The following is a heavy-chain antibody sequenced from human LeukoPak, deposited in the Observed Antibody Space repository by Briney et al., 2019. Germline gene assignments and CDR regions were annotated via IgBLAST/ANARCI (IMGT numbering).Heavy chain of an antibody. CDR2: IYHSGST. J-gene: IGHJ4*02. D-gene: IGHD1-26*01. CDR1: GGSISSGGYS. CDR3: ARGRDVGSRSLYYFDY. V-gene: IGHV4-30-2*01. Sequence: TSETLSLTCAVSGGSISSGGYSWSWIRQPPGKGLEWIGYIYHSGSTYYNPSLKSRVTISVDRSKNQFSLKLSSVTAVDTAVYYCARGRDVGSRSLYYFDYWGQGTLVTVSS.